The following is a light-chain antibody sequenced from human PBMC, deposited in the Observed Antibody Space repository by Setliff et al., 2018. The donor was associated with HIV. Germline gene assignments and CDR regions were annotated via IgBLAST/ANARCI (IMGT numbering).Light chain of an antibody. CDR2: EVR. V-gene: IGLV2-14*01. CDR1: SSDVGGYSH. J-gene: IGLJ1*01. CDR3: SSYTSSSTL. Sequence: QSALTQPASVSGSPGQSITISCTGTSSDVGGYSHVSWYQQHPGKAPKLIIYEVRNRPSGVSNRFSGSKSGNTASLTISGLQAEDEADYYCSSYTSSSTLFGTGTKVTVL.